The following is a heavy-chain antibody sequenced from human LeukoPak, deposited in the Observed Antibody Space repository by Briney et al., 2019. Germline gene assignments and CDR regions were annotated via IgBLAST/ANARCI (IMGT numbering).Heavy chain of an antibody. CDR2: ITGRSDKT. J-gene: IGHJ4*02. Sequence: GGSLRLSCAASGFNFNKYDMTWARQAPGKGLEWVSTITGRSDKTYYTDSVKGRFVTSRDNSKDSLYLQMNSLRAEDTALYYCAKGGWLDDLGQGALVTVSS. CDR3: AKGGWLDD. CDR1: GFNFNKYD. V-gene: IGHV3-23*01. D-gene: IGHD6-19*01.